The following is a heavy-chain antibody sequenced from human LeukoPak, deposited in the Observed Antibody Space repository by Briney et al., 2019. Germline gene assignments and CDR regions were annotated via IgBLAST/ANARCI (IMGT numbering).Heavy chain of an antibody. V-gene: IGHV3-23*01. J-gene: IGHJ4*02. Sequence: GGSLRLSCAASGFTFSSYAMSWVRQAPGKGLEWVSSIFPSGGEIHYADSVRGRFTISRDNSKSTLSLQMNSLRAEDAAVYYCARDVVEYCSGGSCTRYAYWGQGSLVTVSS. CDR1: GFTFSSYA. D-gene: IGHD2-15*01. CDR2: IFPSGGEI. CDR3: ARDVVEYCSGGSCTRYAY.